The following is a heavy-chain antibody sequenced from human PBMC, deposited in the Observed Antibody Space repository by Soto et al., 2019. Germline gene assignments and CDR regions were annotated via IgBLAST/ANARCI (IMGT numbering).Heavy chain of an antibody. CDR2: MHPNNGAT. CDR1: GYTFTDHY. CDR3: ARESRLYGGQRASEV. D-gene: IGHD2-8*01. J-gene: IGHJ4*02. V-gene: IGHV1-2*02. Sequence: ASVKVSCKASGYTFTDHYLLWVRQAPGQGLEWMGWMHPNNGATNFAQKFQGRVTLTRDTSISTAYLEIPRLKSDDTAVYFCARESRLYGGQRASEVWGQGTLVTVPQ.